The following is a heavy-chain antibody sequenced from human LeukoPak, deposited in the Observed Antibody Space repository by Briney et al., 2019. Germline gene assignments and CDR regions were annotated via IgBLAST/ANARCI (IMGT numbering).Heavy chain of an antibody. CDR2: IYHSGST. V-gene: IGHV4-4*02. D-gene: IGHD1-1*01. Sequence: SETLSLTCAVSGGSISSSNWWSWVRQPPGKGLEWIGEIYHSGSTNYNPSLKSRVTISVDKSKNQFSLKLSSVTAADTAVYYCARLVLPHDRDPNWFDPWGQGTLVTVSS. CDR1: GGSISSSNW. CDR3: ARLVLPHDRDPNWFDP. J-gene: IGHJ5*02.